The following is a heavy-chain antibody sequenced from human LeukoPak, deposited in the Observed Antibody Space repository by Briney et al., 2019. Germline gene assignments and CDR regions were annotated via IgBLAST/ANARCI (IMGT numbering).Heavy chain of an antibody. D-gene: IGHD1-26*01. V-gene: IGHV3-9*01. CDR3: AKDVAGIYWYFDL. CDR1: GFTFDDYA. J-gene: IGHJ2*01. CDR2: ISWNSGSI. Sequence: GRSLRLSCAASGFTFDDYAMHWVRQAPGKGLEWVSGISWNSGSIGYADSVKGRFTISRDNAKNSLCLQMNGLRAEDTALYYCAKDVAGIYWYFDLWGRGTLVTVSS.